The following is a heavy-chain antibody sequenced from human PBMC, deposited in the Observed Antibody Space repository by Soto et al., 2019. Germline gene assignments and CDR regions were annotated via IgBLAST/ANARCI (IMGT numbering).Heavy chain of an antibody. D-gene: IGHD3-3*01. J-gene: IGHJ6*02. Sequence: ASVKVSCKASGYTFTSYYINWVRQATGQGLEWMGWMNPNSGNTGYAQKFQGRVTMTRNTSISTAYMELSSLRSEDTAVYYCARAYDFWGGFYNYYDMHVLHQGPTVTVS. V-gene: IGHV1-8*01. CDR3: ARAYDFWGGFYNYYDMHV. CDR1: GYTFTSYY. CDR2: MNPNSGNT.